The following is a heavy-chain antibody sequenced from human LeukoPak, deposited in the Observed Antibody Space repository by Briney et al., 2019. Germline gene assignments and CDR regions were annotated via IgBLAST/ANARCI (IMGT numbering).Heavy chain of an antibody. CDR3: AKGGGSFYVYFDY. Sequence: GGSLRLSCAASGFTFSSYGMHWVRQAPGKGLEWVAFIRYDGSNKYYADSVKGRFTISRDNSKNTLYLQMNSLRAEDTAVYYCAKGGGSFYVYFDYWGQGTLVTVSS. CDR2: IRYDGSNK. V-gene: IGHV3-30*02. D-gene: IGHD1-26*01. CDR1: GFTFSSYG. J-gene: IGHJ4*02.